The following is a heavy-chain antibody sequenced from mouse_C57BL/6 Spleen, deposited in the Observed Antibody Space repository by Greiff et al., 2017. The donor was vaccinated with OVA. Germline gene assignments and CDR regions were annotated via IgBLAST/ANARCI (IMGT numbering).Heavy chain of an antibody. CDR1: GYTFASYT. V-gene: IGHV1-4*01. Sequence: VQLQQSGAELARPGASVKMSCKASGYTFASYTMHWVKQRPGQGLEWIGYINPSSGYTKYNQKFKDKATLTADKSSSTAYMQLSSLTSEDSAVYYCARFTYDYEGYFDYWGQGTTLTVSS. D-gene: IGHD2-4*01. CDR3: ARFTYDYEGYFDY. J-gene: IGHJ2*01. CDR2: INPSSGYT.